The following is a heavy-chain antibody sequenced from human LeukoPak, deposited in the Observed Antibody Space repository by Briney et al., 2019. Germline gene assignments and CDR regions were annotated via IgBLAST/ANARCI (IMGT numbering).Heavy chain of an antibody. D-gene: IGHD5-12*01. CDR2: IYYSGST. V-gene: IGHV4-39*07. CDR3: ARDRAHEMEATIKAFDI. CDR1: GGSISSSSYY. J-gene: IGHJ3*02. Sequence: PSETLSLTCTVSGGSISSSSYYWGWIRQPPGKGLEWIGSIYYSGSTYYNPSLKSRVTISVDTSKNQFSLKLSSVTAADTAVYYCARDRAHEMEATIKAFDIWGQGTMVTVSS.